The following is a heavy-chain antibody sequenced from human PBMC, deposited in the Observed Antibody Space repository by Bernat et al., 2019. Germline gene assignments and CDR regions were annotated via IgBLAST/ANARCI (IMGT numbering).Heavy chain of an antibody. V-gene: IGHV3-23*01. Sequence: EVQLLESGGGLVQPGGSLRLSCAASGFTFSSYAMSWVRQAPGKGLEWVSAISGSGGSTYYADSVKGRFTISRDNSKNTLYLQMNSLRAEDTAVYYCAREYYYGSGSPFPYYYGMDVWGQGTTVTVSS. J-gene: IGHJ6*02. D-gene: IGHD3-10*01. CDR3: AREYYYGSGSPFPYYYGMDV. CDR2: ISGSGGST. CDR1: GFTFSSYA.